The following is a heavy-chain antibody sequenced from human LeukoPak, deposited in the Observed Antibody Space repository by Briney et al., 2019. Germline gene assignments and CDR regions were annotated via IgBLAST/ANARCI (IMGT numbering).Heavy chain of an antibody. CDR3: ARDLLITGTTGY. D-gene: IGHD1-14*01. CDR1: GGSLSSSSYY. Sequence: SETLSLTCTVSGGSLSSSSYYWGWIRQPPGRGLEWIGSIYYSGSTYYNPSLKSRVTISVDTSKNQFSLKLSSVTAADTAVYYCARDLLITGTTGYWGQGTLVTVSS. CDR2: IYYSGST. V-gene: IGHV4-39*07. J-gene: IGHJ4*02.